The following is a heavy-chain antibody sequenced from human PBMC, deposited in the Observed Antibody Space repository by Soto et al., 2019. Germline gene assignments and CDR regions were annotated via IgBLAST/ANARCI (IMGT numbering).Heavy chain of an antibody. Sequence: LRLSCAASGFTFSSYAMHWVRQAPGKGLEWVAVISYDGNTEYYADSVKGRFTISRDNSKNTLYLQMNSLRAEDTAVYFCARSTTIFGVLKNYGLDVWGQGTTVTVSS. V-gene: IGHV3-30-3*01. CDR3: ARSTTIFGVLKNYGLDV. CDR2: ISYDGNTE. CDR1: GFTFSSYA. D-gene: IGHD3-3*01. J-gene: IGHJ6*02.